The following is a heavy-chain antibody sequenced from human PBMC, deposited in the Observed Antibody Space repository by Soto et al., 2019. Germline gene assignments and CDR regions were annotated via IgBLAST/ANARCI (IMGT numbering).Heavy chain of an antibody. CDR1: GGSFSGYY. V-gene: IGHV4-34*01. Sequence: SETLSLTCAVYGGSFSGYYWSWIRQPPGKGLEWIGEINHSGSTNYNPSLKSRVTISVDTSKNQFSLKLSSVTAADTAVYYCARGYYGYVWGSYRYTPHFDYWGQGTLVTVSS. D-gene: IGHD3-16*02. CDR3: ARGYYGYVWGSYRYTPHFDY. CDR2: INHSGST. J-gene: IGHJ4*02.